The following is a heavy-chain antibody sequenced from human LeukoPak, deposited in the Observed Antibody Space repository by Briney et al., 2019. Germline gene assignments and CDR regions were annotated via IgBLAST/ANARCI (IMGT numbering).Heavy chain of an antibody. CDR2: IIPIFGTA. J-gene: IGHJ4*02. Sequence: SVKVSCKASGGTFSSYAISWVRQAPGQGLEWMGGIIPIFGTANYAQKFQGRVTITADESTSTAYMELSSLRSEDTAVYYCARNYGSGSYSDYWGQGTLVTVSS. CDR1: GGTFSSYA. CDR3: ARNYGSGSYSDY. D-gene: IGHD3-10*01. V-gene: IGHV1-69*13.